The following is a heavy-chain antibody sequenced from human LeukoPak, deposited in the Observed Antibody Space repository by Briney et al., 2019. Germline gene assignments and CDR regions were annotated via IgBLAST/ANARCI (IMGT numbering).Heavy chain of an antibody. Sequence: SETLSLTCTVSGGSISSYHWSWIRQPAGKGLEWIGRIYASGSTNANPSLKSRVTMSVATSKNQFSLRLTSVTAADTAVYYCARGYGDIEYWGQGILVTVSS. CDR2: IYASGST. D-gene: IGHD4-17*01. CDR3: ARGYGDIEY. V-gene: IGHV4-4*07. J-gene: IGHJ4*02. CDR1: GGSISSYH.